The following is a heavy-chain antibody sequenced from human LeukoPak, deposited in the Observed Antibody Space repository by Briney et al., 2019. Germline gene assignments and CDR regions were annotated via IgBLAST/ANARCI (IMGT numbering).Heavy chain of an antibody. Sequence: GESLKISCQGSGYSFTNFWINWVRQMPGKGLEWMGRIDPSDSHTNYSPSFQGQVTISADKSISTAYLQWSSLKASDTAMYYCARRYYDILTGYHSYFDYWGQGTLVTVSS. D-gene: IGHD3-9*01. V-gene: IGHV5-10-1*04. CDR1: GYSFTNFW. J-gene: IGHJ4*02. CDR2: IDPSDSHT. CDR3: ARRYYDILTGYHSYFDY.